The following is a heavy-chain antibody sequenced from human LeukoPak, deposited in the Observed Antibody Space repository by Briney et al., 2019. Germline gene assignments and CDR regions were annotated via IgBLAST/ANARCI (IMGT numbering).Heavy chain of an antibody. CDR1: GFTFSSYW. CDR3: ARDPEYSSSSADY. D-gene: IGHD6-13*01. J-gene: IGHJ4*02. CDR2: ISSSSSYI. Sequence: GGSLRLSCAASGFTFSSYWMSWVRQAPGKGLEWVSSISSSSSYIYYADSVKGRFTISRDNAKNSLYLQMNSLRAEDTAVYYCARDPEYSSSSADYWGQGTLVTVSS. V-gene: IGHV3-21*01.